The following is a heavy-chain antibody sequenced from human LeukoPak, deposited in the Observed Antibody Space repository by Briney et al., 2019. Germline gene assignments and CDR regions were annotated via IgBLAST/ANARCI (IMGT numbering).Heavy chain of an antibody. J-gene: IGHJ4*02. Sequence: KTSETLSLTCTVPGGSISSDYWSWIRQPPGKGLEWIGYIYNSGTTNYNPSLKSRVTISVDTSKNQFSLKVISVTAADTAVYYCATGGPSRYYFDYWGQGALVTVSS. D-gene: IGHD3-16*01. CDR3: ATGGPSRYYFDY. V-gene: IGHV4-59*01. CDR1: GGSISSDY. CDR2: IYNSGTT.